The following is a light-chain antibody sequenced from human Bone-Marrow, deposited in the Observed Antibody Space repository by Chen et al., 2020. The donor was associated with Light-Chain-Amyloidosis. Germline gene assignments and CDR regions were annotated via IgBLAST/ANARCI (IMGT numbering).Light chain of an antibody. J-gene: IGLJ2*01. Sequence: SYELTQPPPVSVSPVQTDTINYSGDALPTKYAYWYQQKPGQAPVLVIHRDTERPSGISERFSGSSSGTTATLTISGVQAEDEADYHCQSADSSGTHEVIFGGGTKLTVL. CDR3: QSADSSGTHEVI. CDR2: RDT. V-gene: IGLV3-25*03. CDR1: ALPTKY.